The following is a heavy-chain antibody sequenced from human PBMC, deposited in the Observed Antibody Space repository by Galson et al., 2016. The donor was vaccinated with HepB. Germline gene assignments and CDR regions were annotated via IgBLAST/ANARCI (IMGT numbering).Heavy chain of an antibody. Sequence: SLRLSCAASGFTLSSYWMTWVRQAPGRGLEWVANINHDGSETYYVDSVKGQFIISRDNAKNSLFLQMNTLRAEDTAVYYCARYTYRRAVAGWEGFDYWGQGILVTVSS. D-gene: IGHD6-19*01. V-gene: IGHV3-7*01. J-gene: IGHJ4*02. CDR3: ARYTYRRAVAGWEGFDY. CDR2: INHDGSET. CDR1: GFTLSSYW.